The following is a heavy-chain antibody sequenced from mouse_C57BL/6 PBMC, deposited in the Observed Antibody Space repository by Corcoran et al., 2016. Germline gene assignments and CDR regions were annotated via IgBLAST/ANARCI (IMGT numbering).Heavy chain of an antibody. D-gene: IGHD2-1*01. Sequence: QVQLQQSGAELARPGASVKLSCKASGYTFTSYGISWVKQRTGQGLEWIGEIYPRSGNTYYNEKFKGKATLTADKSSSTAYMELRSLTSEDSAVYFCARSGYGNSDWYFDVWGTGTTVTVSS. CDR3: ARSGYGNSDWYFDV. CDR2: IYPRSGNT. J-gene: IGHJ1*03. CDR1: GYTFTSYG. V-gene: IGHV1-81*01.